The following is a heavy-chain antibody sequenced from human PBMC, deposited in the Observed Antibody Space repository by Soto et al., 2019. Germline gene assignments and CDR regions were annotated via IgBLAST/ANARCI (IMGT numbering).Heavy chain of an antibody. Sequence: EVQLVESGGGLVKPGGSLRLSCAASGFTFSNAWMSWVRQAPGKGLEWVGRIKSKTDGGTTDYAAPVKGRFTISRDDSKNTLYLQMNSLKTEDTAVYYCTTEPKAAGPFDYWGQGTLVTVSS. CDR1: GFTFSNAW. V-gene: IGHV3-15*01. J-gene: IGHJ4*02. CDR3: TTEPKAAGPFDY. CDR2: IKSKTDGGTT. D-gene: IGHD6-13*01.